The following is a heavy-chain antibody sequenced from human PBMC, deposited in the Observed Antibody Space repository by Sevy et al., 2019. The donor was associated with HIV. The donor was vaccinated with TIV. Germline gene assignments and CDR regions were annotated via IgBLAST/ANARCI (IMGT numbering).Heavy chain of an antibody. V-gene: IGHV3-21*01. CDR2: ISSSSSYI. J-gene: IGHJ4*02. CDR1: GFTFSSYS. D-gene: IGHD2-2*02. CDR3: ARVLDIVVVPAAILTTGPIDY. Sequence: GGSLRLSCAASGFTFSSYSMNWVRQAPGKGLEWVSSISSSSSYIYYADSVKGRFTISRDNAKNSLYLQMNSLRAEDTAGYYCARVLDIVVVPAAILTTGPIDYWGQGTLVTVSS.